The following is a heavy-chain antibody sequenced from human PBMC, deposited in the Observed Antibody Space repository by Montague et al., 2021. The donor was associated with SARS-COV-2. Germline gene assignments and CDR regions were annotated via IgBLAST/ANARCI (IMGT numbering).Heavy chain of an antibody. J-gene: IGHJ2*01. D-gene: IGHD5-18*01. CDR3: ARDFRLQLWQTNYYFGL. V-gene: IGHV4-59*01. CDR1: GGSTSGYY. CDR2: IYDTGNT. Sequence: SETLSLTCTVSGGSTSGYYWSWIRQPPGKGPVWIGNIYDTGNTNYNPSLKSRVTISEYTSKNQFSLRLTSVTAADTAVYYCARDFRLQLWQTNYYFGLWGRGTLVTVSS.